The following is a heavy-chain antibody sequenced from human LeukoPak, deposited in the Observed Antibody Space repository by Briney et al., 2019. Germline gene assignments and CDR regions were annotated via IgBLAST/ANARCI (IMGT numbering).Heavy chain of an antibody. V-gene: IGHV3-23*01. J-gene: IGHJ4*02. CDR1: AFPLSNYP. CDR2: ISGSGDST. Sequence: GGSLRLPCTPSAFPLSNYPMMWPRHAPGKGLEGVSAISGSGDSTYYADSVKGRFTISRDNSKDSLYLQMNSLRAEDTAVYYCARDRGYWGQGNLVTVSS. CDR3: ARDRGY.